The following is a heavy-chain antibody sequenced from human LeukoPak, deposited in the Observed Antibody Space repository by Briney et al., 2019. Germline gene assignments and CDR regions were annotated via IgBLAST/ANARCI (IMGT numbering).Heavy chain of an antibody. J-gene: IGHJ4*02. V-gene: IGHV4-30-2*01. CDR1: GGSISSGGYY. Sequence: TSETLSLTCTVSGGSISSGGYYWSWIRQPPGKGLEWIGYIYHSGSTNYNPSLKSRVTISVDKSKNQFSLKLSSVTAADTAVYYCARGSFPDYWGQGTLVTVSS. CDR3: ARGSFPDY. CDR2: IYHSGST. D-gene: IGHD2-21*01.